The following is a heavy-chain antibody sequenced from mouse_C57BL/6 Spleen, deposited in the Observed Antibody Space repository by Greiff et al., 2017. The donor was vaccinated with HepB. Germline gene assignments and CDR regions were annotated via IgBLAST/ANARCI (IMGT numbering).Heavy chain of an antibody. V-gene: IGHV1-50*01. J-gene: IGHJ4*01. D-gene: IGHD2-5*01. CDR3: ARSYSNYAMDY. CDR1: GYTFTSYW. Sequence: QVQLQQPGAELVKPGASVKLSCKASGYTFTSYWMQWVKQRPGQGLEWIGEIDPSDSYTNYNQKFKGKATLTVDTSSSTAYMQLSRLTSEDSAVYYCARSYSNYAMDYWGQGTSVTVSS. CDR2: IDPSDSYT.